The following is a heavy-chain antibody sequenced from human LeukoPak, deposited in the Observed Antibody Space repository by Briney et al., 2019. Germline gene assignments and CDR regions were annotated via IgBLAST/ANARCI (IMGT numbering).Heavy chain of an antibody. CDR3: AKGPRSSSWYHFDN. J-gene: IGHJ4*02. V-gene: IGHV3-23*01. CDR1: GFTFSTYA. Sequence: PGGSLRLSCAASGFTFSTYAMSWVRVRQAPGKGLEWVSTITGSGDRTYYTDSVKGRFTISRDNSKNTLYLQMNSLRAEDTAVFYCAKGPRSSSWYHFDNWGQGTLVTVPS. D-gene: IGHD6-13*01. CDR2: ITGSGDRT.